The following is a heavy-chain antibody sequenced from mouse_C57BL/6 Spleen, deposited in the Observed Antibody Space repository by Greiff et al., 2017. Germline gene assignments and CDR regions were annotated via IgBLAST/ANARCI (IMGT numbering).Heavy chain of an antibody. CDR1: GYNFTEYT. V-gene: IGHV1-62-2*01. Sequence: VHLVESGAELVKPGASVKLSCKASGYNFTEYTIHWVKQRSGQGVEWIGWFYPGSGSIKYNENFKDKATLTADKSSSTVYMELSRLKSEDSAVYLCARHGREITTDWYFDVWGTGTTFTVSS. D-gene: IGHD1-1*01. CDR3: ARHGREITTDWYFDV. J-gene: IGHJ1*03. CDR2: FYPGSGSI.